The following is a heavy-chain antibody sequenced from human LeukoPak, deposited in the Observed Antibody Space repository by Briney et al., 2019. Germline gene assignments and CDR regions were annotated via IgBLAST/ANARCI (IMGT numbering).Heavy chain of an antibody. J-gene: IGHJ4*02. CDR3: AKDLPPIAVAGFFDY. CDR2: ISYDGSNK. V-gene: IGHV3-30*18. D-gene: IGHD6-19*01. CDR1: GFTFSSYG. Sequence: GGSLRLSCSASGFTFSSYGMHWVRQAPGKGLEWVAVISYDGSNKYYADSVKGRFTISRDNSKNTLYLQMNSLRAEDTAVYYCAKDLPPIAVAGFFDYWGQGTLVTVSS.